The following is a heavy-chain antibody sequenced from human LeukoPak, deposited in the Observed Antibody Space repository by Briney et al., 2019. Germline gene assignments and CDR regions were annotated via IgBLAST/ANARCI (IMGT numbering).Heavy chain of an antibody. V-gene: IGHV4-39*01. CDR1: GGSISSSSYY. D-gene: IGHD2-21*01. J-gene: IGHJ6*02. CDR3: ASPAHMYMDV. Sequence: SETLSLTCTVSGGSISSSSYYWGWIRQPPGKGLEWIGSIYYSGSTYYNPSLKSRVTISVDTSKNQFSLKLSSVTAADTAVYYCASPAHMYMDVWGQGTTVTVSS. CDR2: IYYSGST.